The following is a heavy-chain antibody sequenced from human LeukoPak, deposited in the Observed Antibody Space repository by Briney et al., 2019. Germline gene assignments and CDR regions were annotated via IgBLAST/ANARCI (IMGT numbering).Heavy chain of an antibody. CDR1: GYTLTELS. V-gene: IGHV1-24*01. Sequence: ASVKVSCKVSGYTLTELSMHWVRQAPGKGLEWGGGFDPEDGETIYAQKFQGRVTMTEDTSTDNAYMELSSPRSEDTALYYFVINPKWTFFDYWGQGTLVPVSS. D-gene: IGHD1-14*01. CDR2: FDPEDGET. J-gene: IGHJ4*02. CDR3: VINPKWTFFDY.